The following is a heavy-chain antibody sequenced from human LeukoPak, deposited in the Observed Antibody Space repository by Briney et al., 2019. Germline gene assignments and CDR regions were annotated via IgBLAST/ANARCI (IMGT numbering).Heavy chain of an antibody. V-gene: IGHV4-34*01. J-gene: IGHJ4*02. D-gene: IGHD3-22*01. CDR2: INHSGNT. Sequence: ASETLSLTCAVYGESSFSSYYWSWIRQTPGGALEWIGEINHSGNTNYNPSLKSRVTLSIDTSKNQFSLRLNSVTAADTAVYYCSRQVVGNDYWGQGTLVTVSS. CDR1: GESSFSSYY. CDR3: SRQVVGNDY.